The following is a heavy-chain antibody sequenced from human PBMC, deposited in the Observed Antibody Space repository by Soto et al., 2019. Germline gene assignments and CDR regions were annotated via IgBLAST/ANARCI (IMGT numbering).Heavy chain of an antibody. J-gene: IGHJ6*02. CDR3: AKSVLRFLEWLPHPYYYGMDV. Sequence: GGSLRLSCVGSGFTFSDYAMHWVRQAPGKGLEWVAVVSYDGTKRYYADSVKGRFTIPRDNSKTTLYLQMNSLRAEDTAVYYCAKSVLRFLEWLPHPYYYGMDVWGQGTTVTVSS. CDR2: VSYDGTKR. D-gene: IGHD3-3*01. CDR1: GFTFSDYA. V-gene: IGHV3-30*18.